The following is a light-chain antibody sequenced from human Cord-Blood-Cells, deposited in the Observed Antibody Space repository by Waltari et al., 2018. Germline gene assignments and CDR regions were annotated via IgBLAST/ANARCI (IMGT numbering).Light chain of an antibody. Sequence: EIVLTQSPGTLSLSPGDRATLSCRASQSVRSSYLAWYQQKPGQPPRLLIYGASSRATGIPDMFSGRWAWTDFTPTISRLEPEDFAVYYCQHYGSSLTFGQGTKVEIK. CDR3: QHYGSSLT. V-gene: IGKV3-20*01. CDR2: GAS. CDR1: QSVRSSY. J-gene: IGKJ1*01.